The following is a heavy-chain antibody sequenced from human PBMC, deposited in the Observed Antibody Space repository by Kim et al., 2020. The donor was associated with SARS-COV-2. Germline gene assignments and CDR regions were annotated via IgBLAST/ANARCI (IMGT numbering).Heavy chain of an antibody. V-gene: IGHV5-51*01. CDR3: ARCPRSLPGYSSRTSWYFDL. CDR2: IYPGDSDT. J-gene: IGHJ2*01. Sequence: GESLKISCKGSGYSFTSYWIGWVRQMPGKGLEWMGIIYPGDSDTRYSPSFQGQVTISADKSISTAYLQWSSLKASDTAMYYCARCPRSLPGYSSRTSWYFDLWGRGTLVTVSS. D-gene: IGHD6-13*01. CDR1: GYSFTSYW.